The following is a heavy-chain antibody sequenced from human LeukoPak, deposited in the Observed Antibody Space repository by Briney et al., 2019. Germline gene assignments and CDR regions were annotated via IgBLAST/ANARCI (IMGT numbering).Heavy chain of an antibody. CDR1: GFTFSSYW. D-gene: IGHD3-9*01. Sequence: GGSLRLSCAASGFTFSSYWMSWVRQAPGKGLEWVANIKQDGSEKYYVDSVKGRFTISRDNAKNSLYLQMNSLRAEDTAVYYCARQSYYDILTAGYFDYWGRGTLVTVSS. CDR2: IKQDGSEK. CDR3: ARQSYYDILTAGYFDY. V-gene: IGHV3-7*01. J-gene: IGHJ4*02.